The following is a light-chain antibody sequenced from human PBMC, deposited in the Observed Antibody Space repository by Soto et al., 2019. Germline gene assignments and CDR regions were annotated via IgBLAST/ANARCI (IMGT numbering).Light chain of an antibody. V-gene: IGKV2-28*01. CDR1: QSLLHSNGYNY. CDR3: MQGLQILFT. CDR2: LGS. J-gene: IGKJ3*01. Sequence: DIVMTQSPLSLSVTPGEPASICCRSSQSLLHSNGYNYVDWYVQRPGQSPQLLIYLGSTRASGVPDRFSGSGSATDFTLKISRVEAEDVGVYYCMQGLQILFTFGPGTTV.